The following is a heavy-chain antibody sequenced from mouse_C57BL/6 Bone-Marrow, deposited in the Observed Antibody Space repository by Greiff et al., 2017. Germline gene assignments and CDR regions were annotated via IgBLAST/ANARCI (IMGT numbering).Heavy chain of an antibody. CDR3: AREDGSSSFAY. CDR1: GFTFSDYG. J-gene: IGHJ3*01. CDR2: ISSGSSTI. V-gene: IGHV5-17*01. Sequence: EVQLVESGGGLVKPGGSLKLSCAASGFTFSDYGMHWVRQAPEKGLEWVAYISSGSSTIYYADTVKGRFTISRDNAKNTLFLQMTSLRSEDTAMYYCAREDGSSSFAYWGQGTLVTVSA. D-gene: IGHD1-1*01.